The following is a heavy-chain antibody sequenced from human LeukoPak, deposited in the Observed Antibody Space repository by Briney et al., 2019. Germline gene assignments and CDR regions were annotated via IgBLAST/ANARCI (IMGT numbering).Heavy chain of an antibody. CDR3: ATSDDLWSGMDN. D-gene: IGHD3-3*01. CDR1: GFTFSSYG. CDR2: ISSSGGTI. J-gene: IGHJ4*02. V-gene: IGHV3-48*03. Sequence: PGWSLRLSCAASGFTFSSYGMHWVRQAPGKGLERVSYISSSGGTIYYADSVKGRFTISRDNAKNSLYLQMDSLRAEDTAVYYCATSDDLWSGMDNWGQGTLVTVSS.